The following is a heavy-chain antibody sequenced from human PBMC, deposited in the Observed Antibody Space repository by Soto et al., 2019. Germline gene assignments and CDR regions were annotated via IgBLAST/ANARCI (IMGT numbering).Heavy chain of an antibody. CDR1: GFTFSSYA. CDR2: ISYDGSNK. CDR3: ARGTGTTVYYDGIDV. D-gene: IGHD4-17*01. J-gene: IGHJ6*02. V-gene: IGHV3-30-3*01. Sequence: QVQLVESGGGVVQPGRSLRLSCAASGFTFSSYAMHWVRQAPGKGLEWVAVISYDGSNKDYADSVKGRFTISRDNSKNTLYLQMTSLRAEDTAVYYCARGTGTTVYYDGIDVWGQGTTVTVPS.